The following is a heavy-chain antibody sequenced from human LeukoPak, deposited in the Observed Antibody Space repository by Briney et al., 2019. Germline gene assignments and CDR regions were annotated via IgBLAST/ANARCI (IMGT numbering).Heavy chain of an antibody. CDR3: ARLQDYYGSGSYYNGLGY. CDR1: GYTFTNYW. Sequence: GESLKISCKGYGYTFTNYWIGWVRQMPGKGLEWLGIIYPGDSDTRCSPSFQGQVTISADKSITTAYLQWSSLKASDSAMYYCARLQDYYGSGSYYNGLGYGGQGTLVPVS. J-gene: IGHJ4*02. CDR2: IYPGDSDT. D-gene: IGHD3-10*01. V-gene: IGHV5-51*01.